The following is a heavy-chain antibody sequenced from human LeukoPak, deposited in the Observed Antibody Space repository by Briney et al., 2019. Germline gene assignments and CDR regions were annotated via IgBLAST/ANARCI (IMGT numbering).Heavy chain of an antibody. V-gene: IGHV3-30*18. CDR2: ISYDGSNK. D-gene: IGHD2-15*01. CDR1: GFTFSSYG. CDR3: AKDPWSGGSFGDY. Sequence: PGGSLRLSCAASGFTFSSYGMHWVRQAPGKGLEWVAVISYDGSNKYYADSVKGRFTIFRDNSKNTLYLQMNSLRAEDTAVYYCAKDPWSGGSFGDYWGQGTLVTVSS. J-gene: IGHJ4*02.